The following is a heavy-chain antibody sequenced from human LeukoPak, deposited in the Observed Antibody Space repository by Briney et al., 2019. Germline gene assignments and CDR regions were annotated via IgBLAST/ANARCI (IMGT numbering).Heavy chain of an antibody. V-gene: IGHV4-39*01. D-gene: IGHD3-10*01. CDR1: GDSITSTSYY. CDR3: ARHGGDASGSSKFDY. CDR2: VYYSGSA. J-gene: IGHJ4*02. Sequence: PSETLSLTCTVSGDSITSTSYYWGWIRQPPGKGLEWIGSVYYSGSALHNPSLQSRVTLSVDTSKNQFSLKLISVTAADTAVYHFARHGGDASGSSKFDYWGQGTPLIVSS.